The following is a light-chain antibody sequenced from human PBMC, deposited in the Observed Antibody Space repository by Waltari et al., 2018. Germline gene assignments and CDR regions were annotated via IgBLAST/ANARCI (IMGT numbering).Light chain of an antibody. V-gene: IGKV1-39*01. Sequence: DIQMTQSPSSLSATVGDRVIITCRASQSIRWYLNWYQHKPGKAPGLLIHCASNSQSGVPSRFSGSGSGTDFTLTISSLQPEDFATYYCQQTYSTPWTFGQGTKVEIK. CDR2: CAS. J-gene: IGKJ1*01. CDR3: QQTYSTPWT. CDR1: QSIRWY.